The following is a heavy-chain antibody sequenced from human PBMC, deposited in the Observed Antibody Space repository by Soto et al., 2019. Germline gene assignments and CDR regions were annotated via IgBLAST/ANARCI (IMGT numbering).Heavy chain of an antibody. V-gene: IGHV4-34*01. Sequence: PSETLSLTCAVYGGSFSGYYRSWIRQPPGKGLEWIGEINHSGSTNYNPSLKSRVTISVDTSKNQFSLKLSSVTAADTAVYYCARGRHILTGYYRDLNYGMDVWGQGTTVTVSS. D-gene: IGHD3-9*01. J-gene: IGHJ6*02. CDR1: GGSFSGYY. CDR3: ARGRHILTGYYRDLNYGMDV. CDR2: INHSGST.